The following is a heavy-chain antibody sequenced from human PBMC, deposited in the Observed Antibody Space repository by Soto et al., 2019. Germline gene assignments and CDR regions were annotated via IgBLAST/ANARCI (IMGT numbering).Heavy chain of an antibody. CDR3: ARGRARYCTNGVCPLFDY. Sequence: QVQLQQWGAGLLKPSETLSLTCAVYGGSFSGYYWSWIRQPPGKGLEWIGEINHSGSTNYNPSLKIRVTISVDTSKNQFSLKLSSVTAADTAVYYCARGRARYCTNGVCPLFDYWGQGTLVTVSS. V-gene: IGHV4-34*01. CDR2: INHSGST. J-gene: IGHJ4*02. CDR1: GGSFSGYY. D-gene: IGHD2-8*01.